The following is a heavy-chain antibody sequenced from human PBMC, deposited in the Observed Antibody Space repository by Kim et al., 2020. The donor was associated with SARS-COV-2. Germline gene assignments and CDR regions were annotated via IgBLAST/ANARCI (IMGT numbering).Heavy chain of an antibody. CDR2: IKGKSEAGAT. J-gene: IGHJ4*02. CDR3: TTVTHGNTYSFDNSAG. Sequence: GGSLRLSCTISGVDITNAWMSWVRQAPGKGLEWVGRIKGKSEAGATDYAAAVRGRFTISRDESKNTLYLQMNGLRSEDTALYYCTTVTHGNTYSFDNSAGGGRGKLVTVST. D-gene: IGHD3-9*01. CDR1: GVDITNAW. V-gene: IGHV3-15*01.